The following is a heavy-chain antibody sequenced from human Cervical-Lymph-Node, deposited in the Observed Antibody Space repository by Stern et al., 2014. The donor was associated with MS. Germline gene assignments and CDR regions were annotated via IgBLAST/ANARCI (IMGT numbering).Heavy chain of an antibody. CDR1: GASSSRSNW. J-gene: IGHJ6*02. Sequence: VQLVESGPGLVRPSGTLSLTCAVSGASSSRSNWWTWVRQSPEKGLEWIGEINESGTTNYNPSLKSRVPISIDMSKKQLSLKLTSVTAADTALYYCARMLSVSGIGLDVWGRGTTVTVSS. V-gene: IGHV4-4*02. CDR2: INESGTT. D-gene: IGHD3-16*01. CDR3: ARMLSVSGIGLDV.